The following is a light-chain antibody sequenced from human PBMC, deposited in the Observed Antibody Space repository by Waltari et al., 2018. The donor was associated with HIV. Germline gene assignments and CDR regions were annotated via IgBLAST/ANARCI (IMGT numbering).Light chain of an antibody. Sequence: SYELAQPPSVSVSLGQTASISCSGDKLGDKYVSWYSQRPGQSPVLVIYEDNKRPSGSPERFSGSNAGDTGTLTISWTQAVDEADYYCQAWDSGTVVFGGGTKLTVL. J-gene: IGLJ2*01. CDR1: KLGDKY. CDR3: QAWDSGTVV. CDR2: EDN. V-gene: IGLV3-1*01.